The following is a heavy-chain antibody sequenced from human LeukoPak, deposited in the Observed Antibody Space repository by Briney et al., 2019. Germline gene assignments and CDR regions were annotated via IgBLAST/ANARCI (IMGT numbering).Heavy chain of an antibody. CDR3: ARRPEQYYGDYVDLDY. J-gene: IGHJ4*02. Sequence: ASVKVSCKASGYTFTSYGISWVRQAPGQGLEWMGWISAYNGNTNYAQKLQGRVTMTTDTSTSTAYMELRSLRSDDTAVYYCARRPEQYYGDYVDLDYWGQGTLVTVSS. CDR2: ISAYNGNT. D-gene: IGHD4-17*01. V-gene: IGHV1-18*01. CDR1: GYTFTSYG.